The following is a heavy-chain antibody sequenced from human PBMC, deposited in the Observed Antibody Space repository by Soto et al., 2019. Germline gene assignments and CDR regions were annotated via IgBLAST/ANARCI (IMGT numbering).Heavy chain of an antibody. V-gene: IGHV4-59*01. CDR1: GGSISSYY. CDR2: IYYSGST. Sequence: SETLSLTCTVSGGSISSYYWSWIRQPPGKGLEWIGYIYYSGSTNYNPSLKSRVTISVDTSKNQFSLKLSSVTAADTAVYYCARVSPYNPLSYFDYWGQGTLVTVSS. J-gene: IGHJ4*02. CDR3: ARVSPYNPLSYFDY. D-gene: IGHD1-1*01.